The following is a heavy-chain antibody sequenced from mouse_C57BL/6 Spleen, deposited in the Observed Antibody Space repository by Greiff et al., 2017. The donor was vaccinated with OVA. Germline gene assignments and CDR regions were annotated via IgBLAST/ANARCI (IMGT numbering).Heavy chain of an antibody. CDR2: ISSGGSYT. CDR1: GFTFSSYG. D-gene: IGHD1-1*01. CDR3: ARHYGSSYGWYFDV. V-gene: IGHV5-6*01. Sequence: EVHLVESGGDLVKPGGSLKLSCAASGFTFSSYGMSWVRQTPDKRLEWVATISSGGSYTYYPDSVKGRFTISRDNAKNTLYLQMSSLKSEDTAMYYCARHYGSSYGWYFDVWGTGTTVTVSS. J-gene: IGHJ1*03.